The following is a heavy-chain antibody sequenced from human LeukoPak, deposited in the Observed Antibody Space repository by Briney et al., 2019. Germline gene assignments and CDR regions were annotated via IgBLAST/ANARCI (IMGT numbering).Heavy chain of an antibody. D-gene: IGHD3-10*01. V-gene: IGHV3-23*01. CDR1: GITLSNYG. Sequence: GGSLRLSCAVSGITLSNYGMTWVRQAPGKGLEWVAGISDTGGRTNCADSVKGRFTISRDNPKNTLYLQMNSLRAEDTAVYFCAKRGVVIRVILVGFHKEAYYFESWGQGALVTVSS. CDR2: ISDTGGRT. J-gene: IGHJ4*02. CDR3: AKRGVVIRVILVGFHKEAYYFES.